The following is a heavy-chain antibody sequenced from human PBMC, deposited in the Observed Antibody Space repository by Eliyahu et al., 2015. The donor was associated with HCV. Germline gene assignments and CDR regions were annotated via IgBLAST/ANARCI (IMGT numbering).Heavy chain of an antibody. CDR3: ARGIAAAEGPVDY. V-gene: IGHV3-21*01. J-gene: IGHJ4*02. D-gene: IGHD6-13*01. CDR2: ISSSSSYI. CDR1: GFXFSSYS. Sequence: EVQLVESGGGLVKPGGSLRLSCAASGFXFSSYSMNWVRQAPGKGLEWVSSISSSSSYIYYADSVKGRFTISRDNAKNSLYLQMNSLRAEDTAVYYCARGIAAAEGPVDYWGQGTLVTVSS.